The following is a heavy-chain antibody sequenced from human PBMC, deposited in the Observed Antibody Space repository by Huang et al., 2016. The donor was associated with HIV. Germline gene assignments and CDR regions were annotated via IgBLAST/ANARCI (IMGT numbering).Heavy chain of an antibody. D-gene: IGHD5-18*01. J-gene: IGHJ6*02. Sequence: VQLQQWGAGLFKPSETLSLTCAIYGGSFGDYYWSWLRQPQGKGLEWIGEIHYNGTTNDNPSLKGRVIMSIDRSKNQFSLKMWSATAADTAVYYCARVRRGHGYAWDYYGLDVWGQGTTVFVSS. CDR3: ARVRRGHGYAWDYYGLDV. V-gene: IGHV4-34*01. CDR2: IHYNGTT. CDR1: GGSFGDYY.